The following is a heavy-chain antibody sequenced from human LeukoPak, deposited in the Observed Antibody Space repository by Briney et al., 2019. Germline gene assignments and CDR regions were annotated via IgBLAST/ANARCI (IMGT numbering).Heavy chain of an antibody. CDR1: RCTFTSYG. D-gene: IGHD6-13*01. Sequence: ASVKVPCKASRCTFTSYGISWVRQAPGQGLEWMGWISPYNDNTKYAQKFQGRVTMTTDTSTTTAYMDLRSLRSDDTAVYYCTRDHLAADGSDAFDIWGQGTMVTVSS. CDR2: ISPYNDNT. CDR3: TRDHLAADGSDAFDI. V-gene: IGHV1-18*01. J-gene: IGHJ3*02.